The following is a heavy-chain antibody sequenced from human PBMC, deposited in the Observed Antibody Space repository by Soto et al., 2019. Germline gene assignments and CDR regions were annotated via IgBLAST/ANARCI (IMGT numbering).Heavy chain of an antibody. CDR2: VSAYNGER. CDR3: SRGTSIPASGDY. CDR1: GYTFTNYR. D-gene: IGHD6-6*01. J-gene: IGHJ4*01. Sequence: QVQLVQSGAEVKKPGASVKVSFKASGYTFTNYRLNCVRQAPGQGLDWLGWVSAYNGERRYAQRVQARVIMTTDTSTTTAYMALRSLRSADMAVYSCSRGTSIPASGDYWGQGTLVTVSS. V-gene: IGHV1-18*03.